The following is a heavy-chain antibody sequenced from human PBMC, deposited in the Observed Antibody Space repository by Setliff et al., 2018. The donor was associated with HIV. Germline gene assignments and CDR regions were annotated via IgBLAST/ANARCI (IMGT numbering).Heavy chain of an antibody. Sequence: SETLSLTCTVSGGSISRYYWSWIRQPPGKGLEWIGYIYDSGSTNYNPSLRSRVTISIGTSKNQFSLKLSSVTAADTAVYYCATGLIMAPDYWGQGSLVTVSS. CDR3: ATGLIMAPDY. J-gene: IGHJ4*02. D-gene: IGHD2-8*01. CDR1: GGSISRYY. CDR2: IYDSGST. V-gene: IGHV4-59*12.